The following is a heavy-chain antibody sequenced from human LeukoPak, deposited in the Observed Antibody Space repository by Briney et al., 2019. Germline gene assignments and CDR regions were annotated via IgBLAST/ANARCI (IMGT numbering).Heavy chain of an antibody. CDR1: GYTFTSYG. CDR2: ISAYNGNT. Sequence: EASVKVSCKASGYTFTSYGISWVRQPPGQGLEWMGWISAYNGNTNYAQKLQGRVTMTTDTSTSTAYMELRSLRSDDTAVYYCARRRGYCTNGVCYEDYWGQGTLVTVSS. J-gene: IGHJ4*02. V-gene: IGHV1-18*01. CDR3: ARRRGYCTNGVCYEDY. D-gene: IGHD2-8*01.